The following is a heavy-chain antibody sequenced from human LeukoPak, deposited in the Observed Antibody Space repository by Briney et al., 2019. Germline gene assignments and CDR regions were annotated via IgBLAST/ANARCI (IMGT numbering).Heavy chain of an antibody. Sequence: PGWALRLSCAASRFTFSRYSMNAVRQPPGRGREWISYISSSSSTIYYADSVKGRYTISTDNAKNTQFLQMNPLSVEDTDMYSCAKEGESPYSGGFDYWGQGTLVTVSS. D-gene: IGHD3-10*01. V-gene: IGHV3-48*04. CDR3: AKEGESPYSGGFDY. CDR2: ISSSSSTI. CDR1: RFTFSRYS. J-gene: IGHJ4*02.